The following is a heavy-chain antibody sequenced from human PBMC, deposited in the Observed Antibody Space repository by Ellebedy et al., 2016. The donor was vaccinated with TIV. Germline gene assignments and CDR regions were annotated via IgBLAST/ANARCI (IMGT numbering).Heavy chain of an antibody. V-gene: IGHV3-30*18. J-gene: IGHJ4*02. CDR1: GFTFSNYG. Sequence: GESLKISCAASGFTFSNYGIHWVRQAPGKGLEWVAVISYDGSNKYYADSVKGRFTISRDNSKNTLYLQMNSLRVEDTAIYYCAKDHGSTVVSKGRDYWGQGSQVTVAS. CDR3: AKDHGSTVVSKGRDY. D-gene: IGHD4-23*01. CDR2: ISYDGSNK.